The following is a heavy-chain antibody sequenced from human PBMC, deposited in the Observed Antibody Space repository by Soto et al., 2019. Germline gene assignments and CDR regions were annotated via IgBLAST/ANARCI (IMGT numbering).Heavy chain of an antibody. V-gene: IGHV1-18*01. CDR2: ISAYNTNT. J-gene: IGHJ4*02. D-gene: IGHD3-9*01. CDR3: AIDTPPPDY. Sequence: QVQLVQSGAEVKKPGASVKVSCKTSGYTFTSYHISWVRQAPGQGLEWRGWISAYNTNTNYAQKFQGRVTMTPDTVTSTADMELRSLRSDETAVYYCAIDTPPPDYWGQGTMVTVSS. CDR1: GYTFTSYH.